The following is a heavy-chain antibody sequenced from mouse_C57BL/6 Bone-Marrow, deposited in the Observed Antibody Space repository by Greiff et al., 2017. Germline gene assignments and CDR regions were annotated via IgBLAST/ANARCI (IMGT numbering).Heavy chain of an antibody. CDR1: GYTFTSYW. Sequence: VQLQQPGTELVKPGASVKLSCKASGYTFTSYWMHWVKQRPGQGLEWIGNINPSNGGTNYNEKFKSKATLTVDKSSSTAYMQLSSLTSEDSAVYDCARSVITTVVAHFDYWGQGTTLTVSS. J-gene: IGHJ2*01. D-gene: IGHD1-1*01. CDR3: ARSVITTVVAHFDY. CDR2: INPSNGGT. V-gene: IGHV1-53*01.